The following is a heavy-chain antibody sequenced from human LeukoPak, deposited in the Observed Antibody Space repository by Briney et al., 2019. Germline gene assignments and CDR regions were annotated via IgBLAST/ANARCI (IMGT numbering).Heavy chain of an antibody. V-gene: IGHV3-30*18. CDR3: AKDNYYGSGSYLAYFDY. CDR1: GFTFSSYG. D-gene: IGHD3-10*01. Sequence: GGSLRLSCAASGFTFSSYGMHWVRQAPGKGLEWVAVISYDGSNKYYADSVKGRFTISRDNAKNSLYLQMNSLRAEDTALYYCAKDNYYGSGSYLAYFDYWGQGTLVTVSS. CDR2: ISYDGSNK. J-gene: IGHJ4*02.